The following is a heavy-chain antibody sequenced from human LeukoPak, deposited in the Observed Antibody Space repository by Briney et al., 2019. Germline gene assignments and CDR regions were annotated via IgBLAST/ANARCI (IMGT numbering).Heavy chain of an antibody. CDR3: ARAMVQLGRRIWFDP. Sequence: SETLSLTCTVSGGSVSSGSYYWSWIRQPPGKGLEWIGYIYYSESTNYNPSLKSRVTISVDTSKNQFSLKLSSVTAADTAVYYCARAMVQLGRRIWFDPWGEGTLVTVSS. V-gene: IGHV4-61*01. CDR2: IYYSEST. J-gene: IGHJ5*02. CDR1: GGSVSSGSYY. D-gene: IGHD1-1*01.